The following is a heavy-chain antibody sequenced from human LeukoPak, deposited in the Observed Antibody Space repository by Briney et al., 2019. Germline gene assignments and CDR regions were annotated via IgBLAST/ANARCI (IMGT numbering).Heavy chain of an antibody. V-gene: IGHV3-11*06. J-gene: IGHJ3*02. CDR1: GFTFSDYY. D-gene: IGHD3-9*01. CDR2: ISNSSSYT. Sequence: PGGSLRLSCAASGFTFSDYYMSWIRQAPGKGLEWVSYISNSSSYTNYADSVKGRFTISRDNAKNSLYLQMNSLRAEDTAVYYCARDRRSVYYDILTAKDAFDIWGQGTMVTVSS. CDR3: ARDRRSVYYDILTAKDAFDI.